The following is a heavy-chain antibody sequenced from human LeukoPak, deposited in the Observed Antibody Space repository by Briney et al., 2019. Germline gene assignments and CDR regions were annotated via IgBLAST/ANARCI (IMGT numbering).Heavy chain of an antibody. CDR3: ARGYYGSADS. CDR1: GFTFSSYD. CDR2: IGTAGDT. J-gene: IGHJ4*02. Sequence: GGSLRLCCAASGFTFSSYDMHWVRQSTGKGLEWVSLIGTAGDTYYADSVKGRFTISRENAKNSLHLQMNSLRAGDTAVYYCARGYYGSADSWGQGTLVTVSS. D-gene: IGHD3-10*01. V-gene: IGHV3-13*04.